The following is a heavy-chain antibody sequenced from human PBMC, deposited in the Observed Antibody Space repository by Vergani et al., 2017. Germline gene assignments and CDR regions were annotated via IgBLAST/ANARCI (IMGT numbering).Heavy chain of an antibody. J-gene: IGHJ1*01. V-gene: IGHV3-20*04. Sequence: EVQLVESGGGVVRPGGSLRLSCAASGFTFDDYGMNWVRQAPGKGLEWVSGINWNGGSTGYADSVKGRFTISSDNAKKALYLQMNSLRAEDTAVYYCAGDAVGYCSSTSCPLAPFAEYFQHWGQGTLVTVSS. CDR2: INWNGGST. D-gene: IGHD2-2*01. CDR3: AGDAVGYCSSTSCPLAPFAEYFQH. CDR1: GFTFDDYG.